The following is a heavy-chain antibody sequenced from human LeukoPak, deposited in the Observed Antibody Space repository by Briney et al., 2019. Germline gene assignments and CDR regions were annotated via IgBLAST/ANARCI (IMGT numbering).Heavy chain of an antibody. CDR3: VKDYCSGASGTCSSLYFDY. D-gene: IGHD2-15*01. J-gene: IGHJ4*02. CDR2: ITSNVGSQ. V-gene: IGHV3-64D*09. Sequence: GSPRHSCSASGVTFRSYVIRWVRQAPGQGLEYVPGITSNVGSQYYADAVKGRFTISRDNSKNTPYLQMSSRRAEDTAVYYCVKDYCSGASGTCSSLYFDYWGQGTLVTVSS. CDR1: GVTFRSYV.